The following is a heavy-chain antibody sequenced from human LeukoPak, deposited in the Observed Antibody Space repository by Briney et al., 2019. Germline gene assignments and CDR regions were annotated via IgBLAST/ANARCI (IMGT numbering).Heavy chain of an antibody. CDR3: AKAGVDDSSGWSYYYYYYYMDV. J-gene: IGHJ6*03. D-gene: IGHD6-19*01. V-gene: IGHV3-30*02. CDR2: IWYGGSNK. Sequence: GGSLRLSCAASGFTFSSYGMHWVRQAPGKGLEWVAVIWYGGSNKYYADSVKGRFTISRDNSKNTLYLQMNSLRAEDTAVYYCAKAGVDDSSGWSYYYYYYYMDVWGKGTTVTVSS. CDR1: GFTFSSYG.